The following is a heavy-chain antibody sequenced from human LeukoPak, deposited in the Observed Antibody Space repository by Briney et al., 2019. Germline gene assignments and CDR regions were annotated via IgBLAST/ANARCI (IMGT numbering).Heavy chain of an antibody. D-gene: IGHD6-13*01. CDR1: GFTFSSYW. V-gene: IGHV3-7*01. CDR2: IKQDGSEK. Sequence: GGSLRLSCAASGFTFSSYWMSWVRQAPGKGLEWVANIKQDGSEKYYVDSVKGRFTISRDNAKNSLYLQMNSLRAEDTAVYYCARVYSSSWYYGAYLEKYYFDYWGQGTLVTVSS. CDR3: ARVYSSSWYYGAYLEKYYFDY. J-gene: IGHJ4*02.